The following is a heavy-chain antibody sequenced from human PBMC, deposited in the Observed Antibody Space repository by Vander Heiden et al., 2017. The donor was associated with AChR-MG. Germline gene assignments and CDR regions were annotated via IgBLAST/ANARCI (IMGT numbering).Heavy chain of an antibody. D-gene: IGHD1-26*01. CDR3: GGPGELLRY. CDR1: GFTLSRYG. J-gene: IGHJ4*02. CDR2: ISYDGSNK. V-gene: IGHV3-30*03. Sequence: QVQLVASGGGVVQPGRSLRLSCAASGFTLSRYGMHGVRQAPGKGLEWVAVISYDGSNKYYADSVKGRFTISRDNSKNTLYLQMNSLRAEDTAVYYCGGPGELLRYWGQGTLVTVSS.